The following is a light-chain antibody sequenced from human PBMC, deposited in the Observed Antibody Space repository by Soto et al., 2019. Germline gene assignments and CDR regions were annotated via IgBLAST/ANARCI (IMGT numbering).Light chain of an antibody. V-gene: IGKV3D-20*02. CDR1: HSVSSNY. CDR2: GAS. CDR3: QQRSNWPAIT. J-gene: IGKJ5*01. Sequence: IVMTQSTGTLSFSPCETATLSCRAIHSVSSNYVAWYQQKPGQAPRLLIHGASSRATGIPDRFSGSGSGTDFALTLSSLEPEDFAVYYCQQRSNWPAITFGQGTRLEIK.